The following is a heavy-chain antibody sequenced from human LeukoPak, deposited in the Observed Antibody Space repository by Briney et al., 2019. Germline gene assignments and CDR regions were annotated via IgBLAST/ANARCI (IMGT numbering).Heavy chain of an antibody. CDR1: GASFSTYY. CDR2: INHSGST. J-gene: IGHJ4*02. Sequence: SETLSLTCAVYGASFSTYYWSWIRQPPGKGLEWIGDINHSGSTNYNPSLKSRVTISVDTSKNQFSLKLNSVTAADTAVYYCARHPDSSGWYGLWYFDYWGQGTLVTVSS. V-gene: IGHV4-34*01. CDR3: ARHPDSSGWYGLWYFDY. D-gene: IGHD6-19*01.